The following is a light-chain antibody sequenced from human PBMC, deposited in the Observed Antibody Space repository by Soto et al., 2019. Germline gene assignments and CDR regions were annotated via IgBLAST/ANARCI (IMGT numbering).Light chain of an antibody. Sequence: DVQMTQSPSSLSASVGDRVTITCRASQSIRNYLNWYQQKPGKAPNLLIYGASSLQSWVPSRFSGSGSETDFTLPIDNLQPEDFATYYCQQSYTAVFTFGPGTKVDIK. V-gene: IGKV1-39*01. J-gene: IGKJ3*01. CDR2: GAS. CDR3: QQSYTAVFT. CDR1: QSIRNY.